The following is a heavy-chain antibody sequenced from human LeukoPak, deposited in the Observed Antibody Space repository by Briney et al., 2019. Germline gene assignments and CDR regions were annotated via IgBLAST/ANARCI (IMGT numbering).Heavy chain of an antibody. CDR2: IIPIFGTA. Sequence: SVKVSCKASGGTFSSYAISWVRRAPGQGLERMGGIIPIFGTANYAQKFQGRVTITTDESTSTAYMELSSLRSEDTAVYYCARDTSIAAVGYWGQGTLVTVSS. V-gene: IGHV1-69*05. CDR3: ARDTSIAAVGY. CDR1: GGTFSSYA. D-gene: IGHD6-6*01. J-gene: IGHJ4*02.